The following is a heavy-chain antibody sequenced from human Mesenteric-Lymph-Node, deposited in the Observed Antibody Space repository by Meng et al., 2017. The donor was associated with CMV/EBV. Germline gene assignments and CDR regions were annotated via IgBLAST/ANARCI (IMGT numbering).Heavy chain of an antibody. CDR2: MNPNSGNT. V-gene: IGHV1-8*01. Sequence: QEQLVQSGAEVKKPGASVKVYCKASGYTFTSFDINWVRQATGQGPEWMGWMNPNSGNTGYAQKFQGRVNLTRDTSISTAYMELSSLRSEDTAVYYCARGPSYSSGFPDCWGQGTLVTVSS. D-gene: IGHD6-19*01. CDR1: GYTFTSFD. CDR3: ARGPSYSSGFPDC. J-gene: IGHJ4*02.